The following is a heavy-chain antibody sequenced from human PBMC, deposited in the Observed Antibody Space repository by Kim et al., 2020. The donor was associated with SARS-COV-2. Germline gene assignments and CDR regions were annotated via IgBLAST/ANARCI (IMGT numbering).Heavy chain of an antibody. Sequence: SQTLSLTCAISGDSVSSNSAAWNWIRQSPSRGLEWLGRTYYRSKWYNDYAVSVKSRITINPDTSKNQFSLQLNSVTPEDTAVYYCARGRYYYGSGSYSPGDAFDIWGQGTMVTVSS. CDR2: TYYRSKWYN. CDR3: ARGRYYYGSGSYSPGDAFDI. D-gene: IGHD3-10*01. CDR1: GDSVSSNSAA. V-gene: IGHV6-1*01. J-gene: IGHJ3*02.